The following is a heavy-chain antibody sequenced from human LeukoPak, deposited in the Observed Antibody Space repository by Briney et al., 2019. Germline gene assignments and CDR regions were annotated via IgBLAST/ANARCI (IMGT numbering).Heavy chain of an antibody. Sequence: SETLSLTCTVSGGSISSYYWSWIRQPPGKGLEWIGYIYYSGSTNYNPSLKSRVTISVDTSKNQFSLKLSSVTAADTAVYYCARLRLAYYYDSSSGAFDIWGQGTMVTVSS. CDR3: ARLRLAYYYDSSSGAFDI. V-gene: IGHV4-59*08. CDR1: GGSISSYY. CDR2: IYYSGST. J-gene: IGHJ3*02. D-gene: IGHD3-22*01.